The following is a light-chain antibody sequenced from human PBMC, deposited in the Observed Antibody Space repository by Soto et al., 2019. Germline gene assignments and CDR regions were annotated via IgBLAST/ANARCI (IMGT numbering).Light chain of an antibody. CDR2: EVS. CDR3: SSYSISTAYL. J-gene: IGLJ1*01. Sequence: SALTQPASVSGSPGQSITTSCTGTSSDVGGYDYVSWYQLHPGKAPKLMVFEVSNRPSGVSYRFSGSKSGNTASLTISGLQAEDEADYFCSSYSISTAYLFGTGTKV. CDR1: SSDVGGYDY. V-gene: IGLV2-14*01.